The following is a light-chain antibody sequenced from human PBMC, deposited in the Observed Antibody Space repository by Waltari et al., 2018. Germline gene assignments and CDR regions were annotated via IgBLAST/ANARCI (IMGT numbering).Light chain of an antibody. J-gene: IGKJ4*01. V-gene: IGKV1-5*03. CDR3: QQYNSYSLLT. Sequence: CRASQSISNCLAWYQQKPGKAPKLLIYKASALESGVPSRFSGSGSGTNFTLTISSLQPDDFATYYCQQYNSYSLLTFGGGTKVEIK. CDR1: QSISNC. CDR2: KAS.